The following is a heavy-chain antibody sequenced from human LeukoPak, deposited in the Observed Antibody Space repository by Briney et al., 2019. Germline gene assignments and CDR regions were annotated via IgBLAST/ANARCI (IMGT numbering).Heavy chain of an antibody. Sequence: ASVKVSCKASGYTFSSYGISWVRQAPGQGREWMGWSCAYNGNTNYAQKLQGRVTITTDTSTSTAYMQLRSLRSEDTAGYCCARGDSPDHWGQGTLVTVSS. J-gene: IGHJ4*02. CDR2: SCAYNGNT. V-gene: IGHV1-18*01. CDR3: ARGDSPDH. CDR1: GYTFSSYG. D-gene: IGHD5-18*01.